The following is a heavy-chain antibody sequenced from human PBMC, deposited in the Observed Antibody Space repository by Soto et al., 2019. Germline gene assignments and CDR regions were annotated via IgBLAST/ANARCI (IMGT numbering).Heavy chain of an antibody. D-gene: IGHD4-17*01. CDR1: GFTFSSSG. CDR2: ISIRGDYR. J-gene: IGHJ3*01. CDR3: ANHGGFDF. Sequence: EGQLLQSGGGLVQPGESLRLSCAASGFTFSSSGMSWVRQAPGKGLEWVSSISIRGDYRYYADSVKGRFTISRDNSKNPLYLQMSRLRAEGTALYYCANHGGFDFWGQGTMVAVSS. V-gene: IGHV3-23*01.